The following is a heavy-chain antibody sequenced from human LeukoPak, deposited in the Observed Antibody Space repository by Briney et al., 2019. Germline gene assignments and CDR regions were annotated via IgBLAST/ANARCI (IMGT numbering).Heavy chain of an antibody. J-gene: IGHJ4*02. V-gene: IGHV3-7*01. CDR1: AFTFSGYW. CDR2: INLDGSGK. D-gene: IGHD1-1*01. CDR3: VRAHWTDLAI. Sequence: GGSLRLSCAPSAFTFSGYWMTWVRQAPGKGMEWVANINLDGSGKDYVDSVKGRFAITSDNAKNSLTLQMNGLRAEDTAVYYCVRAHWTDLAIWGRGTLVTVFS.